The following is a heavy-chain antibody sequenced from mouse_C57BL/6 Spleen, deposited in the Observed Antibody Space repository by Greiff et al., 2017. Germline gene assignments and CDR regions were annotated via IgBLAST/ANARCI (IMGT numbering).Heavy chain of an antibody. Sequence: EVHLVESGGGLVKPGGSLKLSCAASGFTFSSYAMSWVRQTPEKRLEWVATISDGGSYTYYPDNVKGRFTISRDNAKNNLYLQMSHLKSEDTAMYYCARDNGSSPFAYWGQGTLVTVSA. V-gene: IGHV5-4*01. D-gene: IGHD1-1*01. CDR3: ARDNGSSPFAY. CDR1: GFTFSSYA. CDR2: ISDGGSYT. J-gene: IGHJ3*01.